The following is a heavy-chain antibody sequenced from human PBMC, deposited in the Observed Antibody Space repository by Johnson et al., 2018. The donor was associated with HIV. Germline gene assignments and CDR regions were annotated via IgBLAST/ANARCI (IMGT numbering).Heavy chain of an antibody. D-gene: IGHD1-26*01. Sequence: VQLVESGGGVVQPGRSLRLSCAASGFTFSSYGMHWVRQAPGKGLEWVAFIRFDGSNKYYADSVKGRFTISRDNSKNTLYLQMNSLRAEDTAVYYCAKERWTYYVVDSFDIWGQGTMVTVSS. J-gene: IGHJ3*02. V-gene: IGHV3-30*02. CDR1: GFTFSSYG. CDR2: IRFDGSNK. CDR3: AKERWTYYVVDSFDI.